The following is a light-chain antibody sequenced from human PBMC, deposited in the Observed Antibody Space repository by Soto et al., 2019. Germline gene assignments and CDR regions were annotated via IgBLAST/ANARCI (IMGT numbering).Light chain of an antibody. CDR2: GNI. CDR3: QSYDSSLSVVV. Sequence: QTVVTQPPSVSGAPGQRVTISCTGSSSNIGTTYDVHWYQHLPGTAPKLLIYGNINRPSGVPDRFSGSKSGTSASLAITGLQAEDEADYYCQSYDSSLSVVVFGGGTKVTVL. CDR1: SSNIGTTYD. J-gene: IGLJ2*01. V-gene: IGLV1-40*01.